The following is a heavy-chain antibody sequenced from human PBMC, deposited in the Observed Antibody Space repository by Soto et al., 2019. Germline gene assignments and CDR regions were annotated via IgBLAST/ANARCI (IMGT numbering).Heavy chain of an antibody. CDR3: ARDRGNFWSGDPDY. J-gene: IGHJ4*02. V-gene: IGHV3-74*01. CDR1: GFTFSSYW. CDR2: INSDGSST. D-gene: IGHD3-3*01. Sequence: EVQLVESGGGLVQPGGSLRLSCAASGFTFSSYWMHWVRQAPGKGLVWVSRINSDGSSTSYADSVRGRFTISRDNAKNTLYLQMNSLSAEDTAVYYCARDRGNFWSGDPDYWGQGTLVTVSS.